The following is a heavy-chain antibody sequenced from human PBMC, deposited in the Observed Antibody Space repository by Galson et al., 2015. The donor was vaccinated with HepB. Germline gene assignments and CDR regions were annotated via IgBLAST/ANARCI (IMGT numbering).Heavy chain of an antibody. D-gene: IGHD4-17*01. V-gene: IGHV3-21*01. J-gene: IGHJ4*02. CDR2: ISSSSSYI. Sequence: SLRLSCAASGFIFNTYDMHWVRQAPGKGLEWGSSISSSSSYIYYADSVKGRFTISRDNAKNSLYLQMNSLRAEDTAVYYCATGPPDYGEPEPGNWGQGTLVTVSS. CDR3: ATGPPDYGEPEPGN. CDR1: GFIFNTYD.